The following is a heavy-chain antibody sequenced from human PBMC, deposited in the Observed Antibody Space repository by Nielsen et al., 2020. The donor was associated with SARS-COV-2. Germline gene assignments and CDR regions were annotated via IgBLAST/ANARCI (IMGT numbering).Heavy chain of an antibody. J-gene: IGHJ4*02. V-gene: IGHV3-11*03. CDR3: AKSGTGGGDY. CDR1: GFTFSDYY. CDR2: ISFSGSET. Sequence: GGSLRLSCAASGFTFSDYYMNWIRQAPGKGLEWVSFISFSGSETDYADSVRGRFTISRDNAKNSMYLQMNSLRVEDTALYYCAKSGTGGGDYWGQGTPVTVSS. D-gene: IGHD3-10*01.